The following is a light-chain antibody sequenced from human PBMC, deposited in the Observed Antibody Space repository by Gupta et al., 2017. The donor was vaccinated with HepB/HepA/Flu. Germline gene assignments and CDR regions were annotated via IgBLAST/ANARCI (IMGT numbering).Light chain of an antibody. V-gene: IGLV2-23*02. Sequence: QSALTQPASVSGSPGQSITISCTGTSSDVGSYNLVSWYQQHPGKAPKLMIYEVRKRPSGVSNRFSGSKSGNTAALTISGLQAEDEADYYCCSYAGSPYVFGTGTKVTVL. CDR3: CSYAGSPYV. J-gene: IGLJ1*01. CDR1: SSDVGSYNL. CDR2: EVR.